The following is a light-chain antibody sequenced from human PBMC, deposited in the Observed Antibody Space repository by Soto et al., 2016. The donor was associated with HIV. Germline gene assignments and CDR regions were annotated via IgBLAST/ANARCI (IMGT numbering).Light chain of an antibody. CDR3: QVWDSHNDPWV. V-gene: IGLV3-21*03. J-gene: IGLJ3*02. Sequence: SYELTQPPSVSVAPGKTASITCAGDNIGSKNVHWYQQKPGQAPVLVVYDDSDRPSGIPERFSGSNSGNTATLTINRVEAEDEADFYCQVWDSHNDPWVFGGGTKLTVL. CDR2: DDS. CDR1: NIGSKN.